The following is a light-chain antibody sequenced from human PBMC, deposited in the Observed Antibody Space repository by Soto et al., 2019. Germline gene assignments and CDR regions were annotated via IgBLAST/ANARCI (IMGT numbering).Light chain of an antibody. V-gene: IGKV3-11*01. CDR1: QSVSSY. J-gene: IGKJ5*01. CDR2: DAS. Sequence: IVLTQSPPILAFSPWDRDSLSCRASQSVSSYLAWYQQKPGQAPRLLIYDASNRATGIPARFSGSGSGTDFTLTISSLEPEDFAVYYCQQRSNWLFGQGTRLEIK. CDR3: QQRSNWL.